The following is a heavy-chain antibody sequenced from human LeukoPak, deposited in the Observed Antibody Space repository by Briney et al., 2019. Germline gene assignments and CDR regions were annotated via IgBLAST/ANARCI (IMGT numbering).Heavy chain of an antibody. V-gene: IGHV1-18*01. CDR3: ARDISTSRYWYAFDI. J-gene: IGHJ3*02. Sequence: ASVKVSCKASGYTFTSYGISWVRQAPGQGLEWMGWISAYNGNTNYAQKLQGRVTMTTDTSTSTAYMELRSLRSDDTAVYYCARDISTSRYWYAFDIWGQGTMVTVSS. D-gene: IGHD2-2*01. CDR1: GYTFTSYG. CDR2: ISAYNGNT.